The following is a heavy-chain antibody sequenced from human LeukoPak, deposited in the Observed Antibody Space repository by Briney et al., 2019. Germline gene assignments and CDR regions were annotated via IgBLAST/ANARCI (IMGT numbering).Heavy chain of an antibody. Sequence: SQTLSLTCTVSGGSISSGNYYWNWIRQPAGKGLEWIGRMYTSGSTNYNPSLKSRVTISVDTSKNQFSLKLSSVTAADTAVYYCARGRMVRGVAFDYWGQGTLVTVSS. CDR3: ARGRMVRGVAFDY. CDR1: GGSISSGNYY. CDR2: MYTSGST. V-gene: IGHV4-61*02. J-gene: IGHJ4*02. D-gene: IGHD3-10*01.